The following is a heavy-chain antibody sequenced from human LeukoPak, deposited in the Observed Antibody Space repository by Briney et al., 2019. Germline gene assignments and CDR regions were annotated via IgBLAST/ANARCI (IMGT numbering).Heavy chain of an antibody. J-gene: IGHJ6*02. CDR3: ARTSVILVRGEITRYGMDV. V-gene: IGHV2-70*11. CDR2: FDWDDDR. CDR1: GFSLSTIGMC. D-gene: IGHD3-10*01. Sequence: SGPALVKPTQTLTLTCTFSGFSLSTIGMCVSWVRQPPGKALEWLARFDWDDDRYYNTSLKTRLTISKDTSKNQVVFTMTNMDPLDTATYYCARTSVILVRGEITRYGMDVWGQGTTVTVSS.